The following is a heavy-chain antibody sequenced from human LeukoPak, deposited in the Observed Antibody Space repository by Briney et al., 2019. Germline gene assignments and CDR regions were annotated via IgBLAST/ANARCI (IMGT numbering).Heavy chain of an antibody. J-gene: IGHJ4*02. V-gene: IGHV1-69*04. CDR3: ARASGVGDDY. CDR1: GGTFSSYA. Sequence: SAKVSCKASGGTFSSYAISWVRQAPGQGLEWMGRIIPILGIANYAQKFQGRVTITADKSTSTAYMELSSLRSEDTAVYYCARASGVGDDYWGQGTLVTVSS. CDR2: IIPILGIA. D-gene: IGHD1-26*01.